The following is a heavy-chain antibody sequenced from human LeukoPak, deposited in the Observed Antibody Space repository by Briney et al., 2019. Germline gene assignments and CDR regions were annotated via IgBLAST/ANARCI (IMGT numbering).Heavy chain of an antibody. V-gene: IGHV3-9*01. Sequence: PGRSLRLSCVASGFNFDQYAMFWVRQGPGKGLEWVTGITWNSGTIAYADSVKGRFTISRDNAKSSLYLQMNSLRTEDAALYYCVRSVGSDWGHFDFRGQGTLVTVSS. CDR3: VRSVGSDWGHFDF. CDR2: ITWNSGTI. D-gene: IGHD7-27*01. CDR1: GFNFDQYA. J-gene: IGHJ4*02.